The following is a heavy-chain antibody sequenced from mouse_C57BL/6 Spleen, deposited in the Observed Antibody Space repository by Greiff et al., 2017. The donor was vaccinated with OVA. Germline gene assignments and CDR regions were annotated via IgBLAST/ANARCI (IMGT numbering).Heavy chain of an antibody. Sequence: QVQLKQPGTELVKPGASVKLSCKASGYTFTSYWMHWVKQRPGQGLEWIGNINPSNGGTNYNEKFKSKATLTVDKSSSTAYMQLSSLTSEDSAVYYCARVDYGNYLFAYWGQGTLVTVSA. J-gene: IGHJ3*01. V-gene: IGHV1-53*01. CDR1: GYTFTSYW. CDR2: INPSNGGT. CDR3: ARVDYGNYLFAY. D-gene: IGHD2-1*01.